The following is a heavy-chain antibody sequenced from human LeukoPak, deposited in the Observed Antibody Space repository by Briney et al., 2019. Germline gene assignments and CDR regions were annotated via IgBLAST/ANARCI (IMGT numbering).Heavy chain of an antibody. J-gene: IGHJ4*02. Sequence: ASVKVSCKASGYTFTSYAMHWVRQAPGQRLEWMGWINAGNGNTKYSQKFQGRVTITGDTSASTAYMELSSLRSEDTAVYYCAREGDFWSGYYFDYWGQGTLVTVSS. CDR1: GYTFTSYA. CDR2: INAGNGNT. V-gene: IGHV1-3*01. D-gene: IGHD3-3*01. CDR3: AREGDFWSGYYFDY.